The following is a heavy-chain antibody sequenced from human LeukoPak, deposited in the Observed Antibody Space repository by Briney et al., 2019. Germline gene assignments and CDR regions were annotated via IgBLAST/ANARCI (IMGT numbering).Heavy chain of an antibody. V-gene: IGHV3-7*01. CDR3: AREGKYTDAFDI. CDR2: IKQDGSEK. J-gene: IGHJ3*02. D-gene: IGHD6-6*01. Sequence: PGGSLRLSCAASGFTSSSYWMSWVRQAPGKGLEWVANIKQDGSEKYYVDSVKGRFTTSRDNAKNSLYLQMNSLRAEDTAVYYCAREGKYTDAFDIWGQGTMVTVSS. CDR1: GFTSSSYW.